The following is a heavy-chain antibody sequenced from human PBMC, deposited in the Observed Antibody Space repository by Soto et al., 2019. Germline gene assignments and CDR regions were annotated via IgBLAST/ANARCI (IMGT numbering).Heavy chain of an antibody. CDR1: GFTFSSSA. CDR2: ISAGGGST. D-gene: IGHD1-26*01. Sequence: GGSLRLSCAASGFTFSSSAMSWVRRAPGKGPEWLSTISAGGGSTYYADSVKGRFTISRDNSRNTLYLQMNSLRAEDTAAYYCAKRQEPRHFDLWGRGTLVTVSS. J-gene: IGHJ2*01. V-gene: IGHV3-23*01. CDR3: AKRQEPRHFDL.